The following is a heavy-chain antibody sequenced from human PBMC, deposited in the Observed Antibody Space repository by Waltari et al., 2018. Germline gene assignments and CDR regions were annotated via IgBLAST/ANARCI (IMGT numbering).Heavy chain of an antibody. CDR2: VDPEDGET. CDR1: GYTFTDYY. J-gene: IGHJ3*02. CDR3: ATVFPVEMATISAAFDI. V-gene: IGHV1-69-2*01. D-gene: IGHD5-12*01. Sequence: EVQLVQSGAEVKKPGATVKISCKASGYTFTDYYMHWVQQAPGKGLEWMGRVDPEDGETIYAEKCQGRVTITADTATDTAYMELSSLRSEDTAVYYCATVFPVEMATISAAFDIWGQGTMVTVSS.